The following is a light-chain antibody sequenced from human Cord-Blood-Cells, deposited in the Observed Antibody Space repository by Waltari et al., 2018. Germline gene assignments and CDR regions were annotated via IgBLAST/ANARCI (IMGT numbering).Light chain of an antibody. J-gene: IGLJ1*01. CDR1: SSDVCGYNY. CDR2: EVS. CDR3: SSYTSSSTYV. V-gene: IGLV2-14*01. Sequence: QSALTQPASVSGSPGQSLTISCTGTSSDVCGYNYVSWYQQPPGKAPKLMIYEVSNRPSGVSNRFSGSKSGNTASLTISGLQAEDEADYYCSSYTSSSTYVFGTGTKVTVL.